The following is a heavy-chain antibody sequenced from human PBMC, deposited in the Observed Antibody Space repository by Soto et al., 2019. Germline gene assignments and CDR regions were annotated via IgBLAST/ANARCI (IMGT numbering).Heavy chain of an antibody. CDR3: ASSKMGLISVLET. D-gene: IGHD3-10*01. V-gene: IGHV4-34*01. J-gene: IGHJ5*02. CDR1: GGSFSGYY. Sequence: SETLSLTCAVYGGSFSGYYWSWIRQPPGKGLEWIGEINHSGSTNYNPSLKSRVTISIDTSKKQFSLKMTSVTAADTAVYYCASSKMGLISVLETWGRGTLVTVSS. CDR2: INHSGST.